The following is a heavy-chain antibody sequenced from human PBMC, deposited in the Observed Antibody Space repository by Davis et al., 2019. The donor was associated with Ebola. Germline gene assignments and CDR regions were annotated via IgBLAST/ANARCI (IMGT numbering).Heavy chain of an antibody. CDR2: ISGSGGST. CDR3: AKALRGMVQEVIGM. D-gene: IGHD3-10*01. Sequence: GGSLRLSCVASGFTFSSYAMSWVRQDPGKGLEWVSAISGSGGSTYYAASVKGRFTISRDNSKNTLYLQMNSLRAEDTAVYYCAKALRGMVQEVIGMWGQGTLVTVSS. J-gene: IGHJ4*02. V-gene: IGHV3-23*01. CDR1: GFTFSSYA.